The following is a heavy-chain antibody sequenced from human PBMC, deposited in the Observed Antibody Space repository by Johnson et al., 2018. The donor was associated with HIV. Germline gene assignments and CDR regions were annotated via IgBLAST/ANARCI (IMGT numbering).Heavy chain of an antibody. J-gene: IGHJ3*02. CDR1: VFTFSDHY. D-gene: IGHD2-2*02. CDR3: ARDDTEADGAFDI. Sequence: EVQLVESGGGLFQPGGSLRLSCPASVFTFSDHYMDWVRQAPGKGLESVSGINWNADCVGCGDSVKRRFTISRDNAKNSLHLQMNSLRAEDTAVYYCARDDTEADGAFDIWGQGTMVTVSS. V-gene: IGHV3-9*01. CDR2: INWNADCV.